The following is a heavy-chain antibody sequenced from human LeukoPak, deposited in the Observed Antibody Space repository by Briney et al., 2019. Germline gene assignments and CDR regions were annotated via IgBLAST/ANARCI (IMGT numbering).Heavy chain of an antibody. CDR3: AKGNGGPADY. J-gene: IGHJ4*02. CDR1: GFTFSSYE. D-gene: IGHD4-23*01. CDR2: ISSSGSTI. Sequence: GGSLRLSCAASGFTFSSYEMNWVRQAPGKGLEWVSYISSSGSTIYYADSVKGRFTISRDNSKNSLYLQMNSLRTEDTALYYCAKGNGGPADYWGQGTLVTVSS. V-gene: IGHV3-48*03.